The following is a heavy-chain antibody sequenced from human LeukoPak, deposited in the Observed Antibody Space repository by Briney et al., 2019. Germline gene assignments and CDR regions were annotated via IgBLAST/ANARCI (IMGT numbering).Heavy chain of an antibody. D-gene: IGHD2-2*01. CDR3: ARGGALRYCSSTSCYAGMDV. CDR2: INHSGST. V-gene: IGHV4-34*01. CDR1: GGSFSGYY. Sequence: SETLSLTCAVYGGSFSGYYWSWIRQPPGKGLEWIGEINHSGSTNYNPSLKSRVTISVDTSKNQFSLKLSSVTAADTAVYYCARGGALRYCSSTSCYAGMDVWGKGTTVTVSS. J-gene: IGHJ6*04.